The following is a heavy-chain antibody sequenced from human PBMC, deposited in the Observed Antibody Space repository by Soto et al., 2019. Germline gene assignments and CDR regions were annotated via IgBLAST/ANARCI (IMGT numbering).Heavy chain of an antibody. J-gene: IGHJ6*02. Sequence: QVQLQQSGPGLVKPSQTLSLTCVISGDSVSSNGACWNWIRQSPSRGLQWLGRIYYRSKWFHDYAASVESRMAINPVTSRNQFSLQLNYVTPEDTAVYYCARVHCSAGTCLDGLDFWGQGTTVTVSS. V-gene: IGHV6-1*01. CDR1: GDSVSSNGAC. D-gene: IGHD2-15*01. CDR3: ARVHCSAGTCLDGLDF. CDR2: IYYRSKWFH.